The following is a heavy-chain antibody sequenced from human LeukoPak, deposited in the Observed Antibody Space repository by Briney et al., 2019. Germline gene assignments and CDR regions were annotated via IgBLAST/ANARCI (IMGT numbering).Heavy chain of an antibody. J-gene: IGHJ4*02. D-gene: IGHD3-10*01. V-gene: IGHV1-18*01. Sequence: VASVKVSCKASGYTFTSYGISWVRQAPGQGLEWMGWISAYNGNTNYAQKLQGRVTMTTDTSTSTAYMELRSLRSDDTAVYYCARGWFGDPTRTSFDYWGQGTLVTVSS. CDR2: ISAYNGNT. CDR1: GYTFTSYG. CDR3: ARGWFGDPTRTSFDY.